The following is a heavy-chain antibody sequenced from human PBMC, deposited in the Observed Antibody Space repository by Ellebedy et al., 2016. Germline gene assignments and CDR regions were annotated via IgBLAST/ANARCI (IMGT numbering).Heavy chain of an antibody. J-gene: IGHJ4*02. CDR3: ARSGTFGVVQFWDD. CDR2: IIPIFGTA. D-gene: IGHD3-3*01. Sequence: SVKVSXKASGGTFSSYAISWVRQAPGQGLEWMGGIIPIFGTANYAQKFQGRVTITADESTSTAYMELSSLRSEDTAVYYCARSGTFGVVQFWDDWGQGTLVTVSS. CDR1: GGTFSSYA. V-gene: IGHV1-69*13.